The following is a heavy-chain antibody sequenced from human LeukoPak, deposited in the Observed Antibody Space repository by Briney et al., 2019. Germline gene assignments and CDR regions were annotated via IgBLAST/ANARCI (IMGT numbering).Heavy chain of an antibody. CDR1: GFAVSSNY. D-gene: IGHD3-10*01. Sequence: GGSLRLSCAASGFAVSSNYMSWVRQAPGKGLEWVSIFYSGGTTYYADFLKGRFTISRDNSKNTLYLQMNSLRAEDTAVYYCARARYGSGGYFFDFWGQGTLVTVSS. V-gene: IGHV3-53*01. CDR2: FYSGGTT. J-gene: IGHJ4*02. CDR3: ARARYGSGGYFFDF.